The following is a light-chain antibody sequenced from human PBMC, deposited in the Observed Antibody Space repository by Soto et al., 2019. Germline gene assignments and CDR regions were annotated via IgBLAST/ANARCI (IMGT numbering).Light chain of an antibody. V-gene: IGKV3-20*01. Sequence: EIVLTQSPGTLSLSPGERATLSCRASQSVTSNYLAWYQQKPGQAPRVLIYSASSRATGIPDRFSGSGSGTDFTLTISRLEPEDFAVYYCHQYATSSLTFGGGTKVEI. J-gene: IGKJ4*01. CDR2: SAS. CDR1: QSVTSNY. CDR3: HQYATSSLT.